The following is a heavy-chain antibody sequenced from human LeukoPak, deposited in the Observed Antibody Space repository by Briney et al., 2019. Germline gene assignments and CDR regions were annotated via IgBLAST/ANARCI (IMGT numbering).Heavy chain of an antibody. V-gene: IGHV1-69*04. D-gene: IGHD3-22*01. CDR2: IIPILGIA. Sequence: ASVKVSCKASGGTFSSYAISWVRQAPGQGLEGMGRIIPILGIANYAQKFQGRVTITADKSTSTAYMELSSLRSEDMAVYYCARSSGYYSVFAYWGQGTLVTVSS. CDR3: ARSSGYYSVFAY. CDR1: GGTFSSYA. J-gene: IGHJ4*02.